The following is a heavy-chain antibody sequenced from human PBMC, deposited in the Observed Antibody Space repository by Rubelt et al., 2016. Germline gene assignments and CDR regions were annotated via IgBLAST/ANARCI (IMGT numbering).Heavy chain of an antibody. V-gene: IGHV1-18*01. D-gene: IGHD1-26*01. CDR2: ISAYNGNT. CDR3: AREAYSGRYPLIDY. J-gene: IGHJ4*02. CDR1: GYTFTTYG. Sequence: QVQLVQSGAEVKKPGASVKVSCKASGYTFTTYGINWVRQAPGQGLEWMGWISAYNGNTNHAQKRQGRVTMTTDTSKSTAYMELRSLRSDDTAVYYCAREAYSGRYPLIDYWGQGTLVTVSS.